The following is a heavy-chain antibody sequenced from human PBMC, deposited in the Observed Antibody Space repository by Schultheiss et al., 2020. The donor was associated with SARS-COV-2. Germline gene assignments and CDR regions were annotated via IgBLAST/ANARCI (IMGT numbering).Heavy chain of an antibody. Sequence: GESLKISCAASGFTFSSYAMSWVRQAPGKGLEWVSFISSSSSYIYYVDSVKGRFTISRDNAKNSLYLQMNSLRAEDTAVYYCAREKYSGSYYYYGMDVWGQGTTVTVSS. CDR2: ISSSSSYI. CDR3: AREKYSGSYYYYGMDV. V-gene: IGHV3-21*01. CDR1: GFTFSSYA. D-gene: IGHD1-26*01. J-gene: IGHJ6*02.